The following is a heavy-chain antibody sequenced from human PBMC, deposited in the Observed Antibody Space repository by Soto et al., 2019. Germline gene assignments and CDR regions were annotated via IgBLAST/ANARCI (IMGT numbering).Heavy chain of an antibody. D-gene: IGHD2-2*01. J-gene: IGHJ3*02. CDR3: ARYGEGYCSSASCYEDAFDI. Sequence: SETLSLTCTVSGVSISSYYRSWIRQPPGKGLEWIGNIYYNGSTNYNPSLKSRVTISLDRAKNQFSLKLSSVTAADKAVYYCARYGEGYCSSASCYEDAFDIWGQGTMVTVSS. V-gene: IGHV4-59*01. CDR2: IYYNGST. CDR1: GVSISSYY.